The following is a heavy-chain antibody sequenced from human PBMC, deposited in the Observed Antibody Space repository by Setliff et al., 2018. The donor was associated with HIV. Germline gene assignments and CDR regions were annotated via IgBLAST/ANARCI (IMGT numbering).Heavy chain of an antibody. D-gene: IGHD3-22*01. J-gene: IGHJ4*02. CDR3: AKSGCGYYPHPGSPDY. V-gene: IGHV3-23*01. CDR1: GFTFSSYA. CDR2: ISGSGGST. Sequence: GGSLRLSCAASGFTFSSYAMSWVRQAPGKGLEWVSAISGSGGSTYYADSVKGRFTISRDNSKNTLYLQMNSLRAEDTAVYYCAKSGCGYYPHPGSPDYWGQGTLVTVSS.